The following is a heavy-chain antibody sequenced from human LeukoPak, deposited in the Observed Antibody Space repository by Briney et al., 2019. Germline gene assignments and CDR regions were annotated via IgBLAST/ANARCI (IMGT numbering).Heavy chain of an antibody. CDR3: ARDIVSTLSGVDAFDI. Sequence: PSETLSLTCTVSGGSINSYYWSWIRQPAGKGLEWIGRTYTSGSTNYNPSLKSRVTMSVDTSKNQFSLKLSSVTAADTAVYYCARDIVSTLSGVDAFDIWGQGTMVTVSS. D-gene: IGHD5/OR15-5a*01. CDR1: GGSINSYY. J-gene: IGHJ3*02. CDR2: TYTSGST. V-gene: IGHV4-4*07.